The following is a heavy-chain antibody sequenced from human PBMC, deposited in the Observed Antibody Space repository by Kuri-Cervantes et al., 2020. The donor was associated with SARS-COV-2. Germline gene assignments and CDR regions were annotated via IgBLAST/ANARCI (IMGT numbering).Heavy chain of an antibody. CDR3: ARDLRNDPFYESGSSVY. V-gene: IGHV3-48*02. Sequence: GGSLRLSCEASEFTFGSYTMNWVRQTPGKGLEWVPCISATSTIIHYADSVKGRFTISRDNAKYSLYLQMNSLRDEDTAVYYCARDLRNDPFYESGSSVYWGQGTLVTVSS. CDR1: EFTFGSYT. J-gene: IGHJ4*02. CDR2: ISATSTII. D-gene: IGHD3-3*01.